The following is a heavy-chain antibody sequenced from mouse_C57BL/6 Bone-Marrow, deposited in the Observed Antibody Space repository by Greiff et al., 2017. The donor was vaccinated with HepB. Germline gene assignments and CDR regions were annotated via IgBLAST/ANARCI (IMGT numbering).Heavy chain of an antibody. J-gene: IGHJ2*01. V-gene: IGHV3-6*01. CDR2: ISYDGSN. Sequence: EVKLQESGPGLVKPSQSLSLTCSVTGYSITSGYYWNWIRQFPGNKLEWMGYISYDGSNNYNPSLKNRISITRDTSKNQFFLKLNSVTTEDTATYYCARGGSTVPYYFDYWGQGTTLTVSS. CDR3: ARGGSTVPYYFDY. CDR1: GYSITSGYY. D-gene: IGHD1-1*01.